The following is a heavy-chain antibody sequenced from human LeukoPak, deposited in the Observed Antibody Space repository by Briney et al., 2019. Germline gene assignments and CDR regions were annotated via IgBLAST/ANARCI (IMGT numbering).Heavy chain of an antibody. Sequence: ASVKVSCKASGYTFTGYYMHWVRQAPGQGLEWMGRINPNSGGTNYAQKFQGRVTMTRDTSISTAYMELSRLRSDDTAVYYCARVRYCGGDCDSDKKWAFDIWGQGTMVTVPS. J-gene: IGHJ3*02. CDR3: ARVRYCGGDCDSDKKWAFDI. D-gene: IGHD2-21*02. CDR2: INPNSGGT. CDR1: GYTFTGYY. V-gene: IGHV1-2*06.